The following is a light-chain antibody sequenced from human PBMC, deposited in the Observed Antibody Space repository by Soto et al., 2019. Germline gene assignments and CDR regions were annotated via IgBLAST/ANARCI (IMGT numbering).Light chain of an antibody. CDR3: SSYISSTLLV. CDR1: SSDVGGYNY. V-gene: IGLV2-14*01. J-gene: IGLJ1*01. Sequence: QSVLTQPASVSGSPGQSITISCTGTSSDVGGYNYVSWYQQHPGKAPKLMIYDVNSRPSGVSNRFSGSKSGNTASLTISGLQSEDEADYYCSSYISSTLLVFGTGTKVTVL. CDR2: DVN.